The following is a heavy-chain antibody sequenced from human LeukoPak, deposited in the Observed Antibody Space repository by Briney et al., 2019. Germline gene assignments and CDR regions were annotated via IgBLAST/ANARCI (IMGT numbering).Heavy chain of an antibody. J-gene: IGHJ4*02. V-gene: IGHV1-46*01. D-gene: IGHD3-10*02. CDR3: AMFGGLQFGY. CDR2: INPSGGST. CDR1: GYTFTSYY. Sequence: ASVKVSCKASGYTFTSYYMHWVRQAPGQGLEWLGIINPSGGSTSYAQKFQGRGTMTTDTSTSTVYMELGRLRSEDTAVYYCAMFGGLQFGYWGQGPLVTVSS.